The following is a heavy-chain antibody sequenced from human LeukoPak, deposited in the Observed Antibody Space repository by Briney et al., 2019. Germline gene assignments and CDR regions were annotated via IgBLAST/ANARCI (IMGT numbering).Heavy chain of an antibody. CDR1: GFTFSSYA. Sequence: PGGSLGLSCAASGFTFSSYAMSWVRQAPGKGLEWVSAISGSGGSTYYADSVKGRFTISRDNSKNTLYLQMNSLRAEDTAVYYCAKDSNGRSLLWFGELLVWGQGTLVTVSS. CDR3: AKDSNGRSLLWFGELLV. CDR2: ISGSGGST. V-gene: IGHV3-23*01. D-gene: IGHD3-10*01. J-gene: IGHJ4*02.